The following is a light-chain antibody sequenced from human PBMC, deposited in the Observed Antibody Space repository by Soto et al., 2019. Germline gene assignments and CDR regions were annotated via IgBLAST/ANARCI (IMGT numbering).Light chain of an antibody. J-gene: IGKJ4*01. CDR3: QQYNNWPLT. CDR2: DAS. CDR1: QSVRRN. Sequence: EIVMTQSPATLSVSPGERATLSCRASQSVRRNLAWYQQKPGQTPRLLIYDASSRATGIPARFSGSGSGTDFILTISSLPSEAFAVYYCQQYNNWPLTFGGGTNVEIK. V-gene: IGKV3-15*01.